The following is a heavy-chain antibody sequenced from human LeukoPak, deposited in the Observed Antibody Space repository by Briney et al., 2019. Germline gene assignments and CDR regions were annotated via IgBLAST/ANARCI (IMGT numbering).Heavy chain of an antibody. CDR1: GGSFSGYY. V-gene: IGHV4-34*01. D-gene: IGHD5-18*01. CDR2: INHSGST. CDR3: ARSRQVGTAMVVSRYDY. J-gene: IGHJ4*02. Sequence: SETLSLTCAVYGGSFSGYYWSWIRQPPGKGLEWIGEINHSGSTNYNPSLKSRVTISVDTSKNQFSLKLSSVTAADTAVYYCARSRQVGTAMVVSRYDYWGQGTPVTVSS.